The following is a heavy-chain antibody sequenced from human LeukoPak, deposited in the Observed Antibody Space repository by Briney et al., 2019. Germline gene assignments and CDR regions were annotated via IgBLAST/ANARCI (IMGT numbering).Heavy chain of an antibody. J-gene: IGHJ4*02. CDR1: GGSFSGYY. CDR3: ARGGMVLRYFDWSHLFDY. Sequence: SETLSLTCAVYGGSFSGYYWSWIRQPPGKGLEWIGEINHSGSTNYNPSLKSRVTISVDTSKNQFSLKLSSVTAADTAVYYCARGGMVLRYFDWSHLFDYWGQGTLVTVSS. CDR2: INHSGST. V-gene: IGHV4-34*01. D-gene: IGHD3-9*01.